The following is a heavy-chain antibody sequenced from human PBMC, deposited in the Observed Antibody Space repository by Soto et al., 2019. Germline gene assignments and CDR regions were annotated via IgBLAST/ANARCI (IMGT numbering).Heavy chain of an antibody. CDR2: VSSDGGFT. CDR3: ARDPMGRGVPLDY. V-gene: IGHV3-11*06. CDR1: GFTFSDYY. D-gene: IGHD3-10*01. J-gene: IGHJ4*02. Sequence: SLRLSCEASGFTFSDYYMRWIRQVPGRGLECLSYVSSDGGFTHYADSVQGRFTISRDNTKNSLFLEMKGLRAEDTALYFCARDPMGRGVPLDYWGPGTLVTVSS.